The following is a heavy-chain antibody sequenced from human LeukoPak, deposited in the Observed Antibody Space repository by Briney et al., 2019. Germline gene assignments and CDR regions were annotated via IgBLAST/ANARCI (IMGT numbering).Heavy chain of an antibody. J-gene: IGHJ4*02. Sequence: PSETLSLTCAVYGGSFSGYYWSWIRQPPGKGLEWIGEINHSGSTNYNPSLKSRVTISVDTPKNQFSLKLSSVTAADTAVYYCARVGYSYPIDYWGQGTLVTVSS. CDR3: ARVGYSYPIDY. D-gene: IGHD5-18*01. CDR1: GGSFSGYY. CDR2: INHSGST. V-gene: IGHV4-34*01.